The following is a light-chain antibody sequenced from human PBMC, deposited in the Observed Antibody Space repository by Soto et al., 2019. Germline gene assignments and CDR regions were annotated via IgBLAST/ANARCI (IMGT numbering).Light chain of an antibody. V-gene: IGKV3-20*01. Sequence: EIGLAQVPSTLSLAPGERTTLFCRASQSLSNSELAWYQQKPGQAPRLLIYGASSRATGIPDRFSGSGSGTDFTLTISRLEPEDSAVYYCQQHGTTFGQGTKVDIK. CDR3: QQHGTT. J-gene: IGKJ1*01. CDR1: QSLSNSE. CDR2: GAS.